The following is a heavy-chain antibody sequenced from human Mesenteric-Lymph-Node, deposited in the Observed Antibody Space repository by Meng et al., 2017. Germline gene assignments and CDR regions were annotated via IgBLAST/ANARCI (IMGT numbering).Heavy chain of an antibody. CDR1: GFTFSSYA. Sequence: GGSLRLSCAASGFTFSSYAMHWVRQAPGKGLEWVSVISYDGSNKYYADSVKGRFTISRDNAKNSLYLQMNSLSAEYTAVYYCARDESSVVSDDWYFDLWGRGTLVTVSS. D-gene: IGHD4-23*01. V-gene: IGHV3-30*07. CDR2: ISYDGSNK. J-gene: IGHJ2*01. CDR3: ARDESSVVSDDWYFDL.